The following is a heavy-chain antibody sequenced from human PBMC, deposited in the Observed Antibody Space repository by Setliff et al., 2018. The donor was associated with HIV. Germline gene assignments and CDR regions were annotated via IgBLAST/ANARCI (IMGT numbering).Heavy chain of an antibody. CDR2: IIPMVGKA. CDR1: GGTFSSYA. Sequence: AVKVSCKASGGTFSSYAIRWVRQATGQGLAWMGGIIPMVGKANYAQKFEGRVTIIADDSTSTAYMELSILRSEDTAVYYCARDYPYYDSSGYSYLDAFDIWGQGTMVTVSS. D-gene: IGHD3-22*01. J-gene: IGHJ3*02. CDR3: ARDYPYYDSSGYSYLDAFDI. V-gene: IGHV1-69*13.